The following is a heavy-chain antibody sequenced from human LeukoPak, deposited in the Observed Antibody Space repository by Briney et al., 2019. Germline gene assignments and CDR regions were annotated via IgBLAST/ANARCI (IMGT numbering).Heavy chain of an antibody. CDR1: GFAFSTSY. D-gene: IGHD3-22*01. CDR2: ISGGGDYI. J-gene: IGHJ4*02. V-gene: IGHV3-21*01. CDR3: ARPPSYDSSAYPIFGY. Sequence: GGSLRLSCAASGFAFSTSYMNWVRQAPGKGLEWVSSISGGGDYIYYTDSVKGRFTISRDNAKNSLYLQMNSLRAEDTAVYYCARPPSYDSSAYPIFGYWGQGTLVTVSS.